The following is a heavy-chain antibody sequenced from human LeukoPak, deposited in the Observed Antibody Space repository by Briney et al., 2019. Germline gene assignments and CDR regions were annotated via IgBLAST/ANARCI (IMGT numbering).Heavy chain of an antibody. D-gene: IGHD5-12*01. CDR3: AREERGLAIDY. Sequence: GGSLRLSCAASGFIFSNYAMHWVRQAPGKGLVYVSAISSSGDNTYYANSVKGRFTISRDNSKNTLFLQMGSLRAEDMAVYYCAREERGLAIDYWGQGTLVTVSS. CDR1: GFIFSNYA. CDR2: ISSSGDNT. V-gene: IGHV3-64*01. J-gene: IGHJ4*02.